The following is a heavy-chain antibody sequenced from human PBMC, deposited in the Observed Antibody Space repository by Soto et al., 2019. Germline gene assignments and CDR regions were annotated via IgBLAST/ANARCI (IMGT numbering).Heavy chain of an antibody. CDR3: ARGIEMATITSGMDV. CDR1: GYTFTSYD. V-gene: IGHV1-8*01. J-gene: IGHJ6*02. D-gene: IGHD5-12*01. CDR2: MNPNSGNT. Sequence: ASVKVSCKASGYTFTSYDINWVRQATGQGLEWMGWMNPNSGNTGYAQKFQGRVTMTRNTSISTAYMELSSLRSEDTAVYYCARGIEMATITSGMDVWGQGTTVTVSS.